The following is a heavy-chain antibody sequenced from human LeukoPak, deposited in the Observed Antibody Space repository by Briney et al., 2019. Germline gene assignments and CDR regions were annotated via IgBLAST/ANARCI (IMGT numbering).Heavy chain of an antibody. D-gene: IGHD2-8*01. J-gene: IGHJ4*02. CDR2: ISSSGSTM. CDR1: GGSISSGGYS. CDR3: ARGCTNGVCSTGYYFDY. Sequence: LSLTCTVSGGSISSGGYSWSWIRQAPGKGLEWVSYISSSGSTMYYADSVKGRFTISRDNAKNSLYLQMNSLRAEDTAVYYCARGCTNGVCSTGYYFDYWGQGTLVTVSS. V-gene: IGHV3-11*01.